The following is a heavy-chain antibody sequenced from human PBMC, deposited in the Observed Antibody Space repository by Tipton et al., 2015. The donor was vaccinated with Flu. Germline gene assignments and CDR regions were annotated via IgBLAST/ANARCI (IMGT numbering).Heavy chain of an antibody. Sequence: GLVKPSETLSLTCTVSGGSLSSFYWTWIRQSAGKGLAWIGRVYSSGTTNFNPSLKSRLTMSLDASKNQFSLKLISVTAADTAVYYCARSSSAYDYVWGGSYYFDFWGQGTLVTVSS. D-gene: IGHD3-16*01. J-gene: IGHJ4*02. V-gene: IGHV4-4*07. CDR1: GGSLSSFY. CDR3: ARSSSAYDYVWGGSYYFDF. CDR2: VYSSGTT.